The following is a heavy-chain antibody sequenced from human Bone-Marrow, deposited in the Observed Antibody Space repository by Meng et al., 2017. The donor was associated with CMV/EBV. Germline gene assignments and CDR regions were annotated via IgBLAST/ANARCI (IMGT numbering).Heavy chain of an antibody. Sequence: SYKTSGYTVIDYTIHWLRQAPGHGLEWMGWINPYTGGTKYAQKFQGRVTMSRDMSVRTAYMELNTLRSDDTAVYFCARVRTTSGSPPSWGQGTLVTVSS. V-gene: IGHV1-2*02. CDR3: ARVRTTSGSPPS. CDR2: INPYTGGT. D-gene: IGHD1-26*01. CDR1: GYTVIDYT. J-gene: IGHJ5*02.